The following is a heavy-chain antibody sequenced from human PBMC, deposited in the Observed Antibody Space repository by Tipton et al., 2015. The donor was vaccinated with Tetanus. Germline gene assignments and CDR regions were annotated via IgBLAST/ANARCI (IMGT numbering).Heavy chain of an antibody. D-gene: IGHD3-10*01. Sequence: QSGPEVKKPGASVKVSCKASGYTFTGYYMHWVRQAPGQGLEWMGWINPNSGGTNYAQKFQGRVTMTRDTSISTAYMEVSRLRSDDTAVYYCARSKLLWFGESLSGFDSWGQGTLVTVSA. J-gene: IGHJ4*02. CDR2: INPNSGGT. CDR3: ARSKLLWFGESLSGFDS. V-gene: IGHV1-2*02. CDR1: GYTFTGYY.